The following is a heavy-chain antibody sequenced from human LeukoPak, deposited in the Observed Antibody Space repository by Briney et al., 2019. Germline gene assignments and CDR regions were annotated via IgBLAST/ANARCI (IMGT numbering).Heavy chain of an antibody. CDR3: TSLVGSPTY. CDR2: IKSKRDGETT. J-gene: IGHJ4*02. D-gene: IGHD4-23*01. Sequence: KPGGSLRLSCAGSGFNFQYAWMTWVRQAPGKGLEWVGRIKSKRDGETTDYAALVKSRFSISRDDSKNTVYLQMNSLRTEDTAMYYCTSLVGSPTYWGQGTLVTVSS. V-gene: IGHV3-15*01. CDR1: GFNFQYAW.